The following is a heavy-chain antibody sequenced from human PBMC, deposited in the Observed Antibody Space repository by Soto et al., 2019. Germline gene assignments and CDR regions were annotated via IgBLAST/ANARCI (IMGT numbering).Heavy chain of an antibody. CDR1: GGSFSGYY. V-gene: IGHV4-34*01. Sequence: SETLSLTCAVYGGSFSGYYWSWIRQPPGKGLEWIGEINHSGSTNYNPSLKSRVTISADTSKNQFSLKLSSVTAADTAVYYCARGGGDFWSGYPFDYWGQGTLVTVSS. J-gene: IGHJ4*02. D-gene: IGHD3-3*01. CDR3: ARGGGDFWSGYPFDY. CDR2: INHSGST.